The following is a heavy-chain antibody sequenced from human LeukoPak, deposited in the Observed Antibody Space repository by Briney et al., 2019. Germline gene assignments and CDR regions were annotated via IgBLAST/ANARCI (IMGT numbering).Heavy chain of an antibody. V-gene: IGHV3-33*06. J-gene: IGHJ4*02. CDR2: IWYDGSNK. D-gene: IGHD2-2*01. Sequence: SGGSLRLSCAASGFTFSSYGMHWVRQAPGKGLEWVAVIWYDGSNKYYADSVKGRFTISRDNSKNTLYLQMNSLRAEDTAVYYCAKEPFFHSAYDYWGQGTLVTVSS. CDR1: GFTFSSYG. CDR3: AKEPFFHSAYDY.